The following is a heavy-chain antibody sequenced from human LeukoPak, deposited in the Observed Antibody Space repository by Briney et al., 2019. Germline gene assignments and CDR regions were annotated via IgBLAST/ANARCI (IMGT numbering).Heavy chain of an antibody. CDR1: GGSISSSSYY. V-gene: IGHV4-39*07. Sequence: PSETLSLTCTVSGGSISSSSYYWGWIREPPGKGLAWIGSIYYSGSTYYNPSLKSRVTISVDTSKNQFSLKLSSVTAADTAVYYCARTAVRGSYYFDYWGQGTLVTVSS. CDR2: IYYSGST. CDR3: ARTAVRGSYYFDY. J-gene: IGHJ4*02. D-gene: IGHD3-10*01.